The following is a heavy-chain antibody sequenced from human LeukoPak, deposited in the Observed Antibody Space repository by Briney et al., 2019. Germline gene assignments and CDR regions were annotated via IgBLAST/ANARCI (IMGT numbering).Heavy chain of an antibody. J-gene: IGHJ4*02. CDR3: ARRFED. V-gene: IGHV3-30*14. Sequence: GGSLRLSCAASGFTFSSYAMHWVRQAPGKGLEWVAVISYDGSNKYYADSVKGRFTISRDNSKNTLYLQMNSLRAEDTAVYYCARRFEDWGQGTLVTVSS. CDR1: GFTFSSYA. CDR2: ISYDGSNK.